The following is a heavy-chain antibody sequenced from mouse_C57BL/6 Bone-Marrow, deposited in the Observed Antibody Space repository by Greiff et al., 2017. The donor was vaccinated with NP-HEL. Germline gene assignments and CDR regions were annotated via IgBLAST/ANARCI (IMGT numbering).Heavy chain of an antibody. CDR2: SRNKANDYTT. D-gene: IGHD4-1*01. CDR3: ARDYWDWYFDV. Sequence: EVKVVESGGGLVQSGRSLRLSCATSGFTFSDFYMEWVRPAPGKGLEWIAASRNKANDYTTEYSAYVKGRFIVSRDTSQSILYLQMNALRAEDTAIYYCARDYWDWYFDVWGTGTTVTVSS. CDR1: GFTFSDFY. J-gene: IGHJ1*03. V-gene: IGHV7-1*01.